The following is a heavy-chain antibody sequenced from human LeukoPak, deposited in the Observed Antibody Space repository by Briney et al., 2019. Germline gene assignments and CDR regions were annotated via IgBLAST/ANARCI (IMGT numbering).Heavy chain of an antibody. CDR2: IWHDGSRT. Sequence: GGSLRLSCATSGFTFDKYGIHWVRQAPGKGLEWVAVIWHDGSRTHYADSLKGRFTISRDNSKDTAFLQMNSLTVEDTATYYCAGAISKGAGIDSWGQGTLVTVSS. V-gene: IGHV3-33*03. J-gene: IGHJ4*02. D-gene: IGHD1-26*01. CDR1: GFTFDKYG. CDR3: AGAISKGAGIDS.